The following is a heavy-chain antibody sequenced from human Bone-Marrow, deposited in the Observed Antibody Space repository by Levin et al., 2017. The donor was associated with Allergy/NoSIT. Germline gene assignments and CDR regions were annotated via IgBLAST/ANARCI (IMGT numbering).Heavy chain of an antibody. CDR1: GFTVRHTY. CDR3: ARDSGDSGSWFDP. D-gene: IGHD4-17*01. CDR2: MYTGGNT. V-gene: IGHV3-53*01. J-gene: IGHJ5*02. Sequence: LSLPCAVSGFTVRHTYMIWLRPAPGKGLEWVSVMYTGGNTYYADSVKGRFTISRDNSKNTLDLQMNSLRVEDTAVYYCARDSGDSGSWFDPWGQGTLVIVSS.